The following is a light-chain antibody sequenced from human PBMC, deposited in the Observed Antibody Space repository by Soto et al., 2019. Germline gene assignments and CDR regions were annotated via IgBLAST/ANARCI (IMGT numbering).Light chain of an antibody. CDR3: QQYFNWPLT. Sequence: EIVMTQSPVTLSVSPGERATLSCRASQSINTDLAWYQQKPGQAPRLLIYGASTRATGIPARFSGSGSGTEFTLTISSLQSEDFAVYYCQQYFNWPLTFGGGAKVEIK. CDR1: QSINTD. V-gene: IGKV3-15*01. CDR2: GAS. J-gene: IGKJ4*01.